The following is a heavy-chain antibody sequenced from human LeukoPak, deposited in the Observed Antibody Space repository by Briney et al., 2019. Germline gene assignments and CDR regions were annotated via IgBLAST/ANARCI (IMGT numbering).Heavy chain of an antibody. V-gene: IGHV3-21*01. CDR1: GFTFSSYS. J-gene: IGHJ4*02. CDR2: ISSSSSYI. CDR3: ARDPKYSSSDY. Sequence: GGSLRLSCAASGFTFSSYSMNWVRQAPGKGPEWFSSISSSSSYIYYAYSVKGRFTISRDNAKNSLYLKLNSLTAEDTAVYYCARDPKYSSSDYWGQGTLVTVSS. D-gene: IGHD6-13*01.